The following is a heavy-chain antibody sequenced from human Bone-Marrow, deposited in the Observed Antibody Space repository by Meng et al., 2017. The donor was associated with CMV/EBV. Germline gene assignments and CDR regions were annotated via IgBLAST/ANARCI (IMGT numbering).Heavy chain of an antibody. Sequence: ASVKVSCKASGYSFTGYYMHWVRQAPGQGLEWMGLINSNSGDTQYAQKFQGRVTMTRDTSISTGYMELSRLRSDDTAVYYCAREGYITMFDPWGQGTLVNVSS. CDR3: AREGYITMFDP. CDR1: GYSFTGYY. D-gene: IGHD5-12*01. V-gene: IGHV1-2*02. J-gene: IGHJ5*02. CDR2: INSNSGDT.